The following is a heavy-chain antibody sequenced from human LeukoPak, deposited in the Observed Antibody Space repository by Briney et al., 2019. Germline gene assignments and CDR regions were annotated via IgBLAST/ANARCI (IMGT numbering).Heavy chain of an antibody. CDR2: INPSGGST. D-gene: IGHD2-2*01. CDR3: AREVVPAAIDV. J-gene: IGHJ6*04. CDR1: GYTFTSYY. V-gene: IGHV1-46*01. Sequence: ASVKVSCKASGYTFTSYYMHWVRQAPGQGLEWMGIINPSGGSTSYAQKFQGRVTMTRDMSTNTVYMELSSLRSEDTAVYYCAREVVPAAIDVWGKGTTVTVSS.